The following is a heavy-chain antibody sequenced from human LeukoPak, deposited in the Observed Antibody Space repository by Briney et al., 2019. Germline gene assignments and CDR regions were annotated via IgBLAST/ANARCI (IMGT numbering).Heavy chain of an antibody. V-gene: IGHV3-23*01. CDR3: AKGKTYSYYYYMDV. CDR2: ISGSGGST. Sequence: PGGSLRLSCAASGFTFSSYAMSWVRQAPGKGLEWVSAISGSGGSTYYADSVKGRFTISRDKSKNTLYLQMNTLRADDTAIYYCAKGKTYSYYYYMDVWGKGTTVTVSS. J-gene: IGHJ6*03. CDR1: GFTFSSYA.